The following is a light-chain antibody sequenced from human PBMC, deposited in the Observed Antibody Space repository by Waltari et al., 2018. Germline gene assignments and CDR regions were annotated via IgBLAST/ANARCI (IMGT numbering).Light chain of an antibody. CDR3: QQYYFTPYT. V-gene: IGKV1-NL1*01. J-gene: IGKJ2*01. CDR2: GAS. CDR1: QGISNS. Sequence: DIQMTQSPSSLSASVGDSVTITCRASQGISNSLAWYQQKPGKAPKPLLYGASRLESGVPPKFSGSGSGTDYTLTISSLQPDDFATYYCQQYYFTPYTFGQGTKLDIK.